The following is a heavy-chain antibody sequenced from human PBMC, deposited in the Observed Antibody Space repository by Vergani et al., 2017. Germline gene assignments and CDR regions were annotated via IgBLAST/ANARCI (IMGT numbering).Heavy chain of an antibody. CDR1: DSTFSDYN. D-gene: IGHD1-26*01. CDR2: ISPKTGDT. CDR3: AHSWNFGRRDWFDS. V-gene: IGHV1-2*02. J-gene: IGHJ5*01. Sequence: QVQLMQSGPVMKKPGGSMKVSCQASDSTFSDYNIHWVRQAPDQGLQWMGWISPKTGDTDYLQRFQDRVTMTRDASTKTVYLKMTRLTSDDTAIYYCAHSWNFGRRDWFDSWGPGTLVTVSS.